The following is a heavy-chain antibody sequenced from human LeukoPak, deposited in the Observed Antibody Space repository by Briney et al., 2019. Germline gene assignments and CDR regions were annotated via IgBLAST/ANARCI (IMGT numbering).Heavy chain of an antibody. CDR3: ATQNNSYFDY. CDR2: INPNSGGT. Sequence: GASVKVPCKASGYSFTGYSMHWVRQAPGQGLEWMGWINPNSGGTKFAQKFQGRVTMTRDTSISTAYMEVSRLRSDDTAVYYCATQNNSYFDYWGQGTLVTVSS. V-gene: IGHV1-2*02. D-gene: IGHD1-20*01. CDR1: GYSFTGYS. J-gene: IGHJ4*02.